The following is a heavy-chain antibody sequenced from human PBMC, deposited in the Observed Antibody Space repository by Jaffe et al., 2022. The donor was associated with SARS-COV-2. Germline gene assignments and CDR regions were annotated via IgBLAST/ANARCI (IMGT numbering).Heavy chain of an antibody. CDR3: AALGAASGWGGMDV. Sequence: EVQLVESGGGLVKPGGSLRLSCAASGFTFSSYSMNWVRQAPGKGLEWVSSISSSSSYIYYADSVKGRFTISRDNAKNSLYLQMNSLRAEDTAVYYCAALGAASGWGGMDVWGQGTTVTVSS. D-gene: IGHD1-26*01. CDR2: ISSSSSYI. V-gene: IGHV3-21*01. J-gene: IGHJ6*02. CDR1: GFTFSSYS.